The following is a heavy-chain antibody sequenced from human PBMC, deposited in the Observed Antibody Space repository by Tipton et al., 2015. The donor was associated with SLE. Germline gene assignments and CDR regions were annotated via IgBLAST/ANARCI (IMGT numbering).Heavy chain of an antibody. V-gene: IGHV3-30*02. J-gene: IGHJ4*02. Sequence: SLRLSCATSGFTFWSHDMHWVRQAPGKGLEWVAFIRADGSNKDYADSVKGRFTISRDNSKNTLYLQMNRLRVEDTAVYYCAGGTGAYFDHWGQGTLVTVSS. CDR3: AGGTGAYFDH. CDR1: GFTFWSHD. D-gene: IGHD3-16*01. CDR2: IRADGSNK.